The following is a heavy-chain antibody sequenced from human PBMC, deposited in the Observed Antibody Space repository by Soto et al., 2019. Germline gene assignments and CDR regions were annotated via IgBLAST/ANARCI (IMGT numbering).Heavy chain of an antibody. D-gene: IGHD3-3*01. CDR3: AKAPATYYDFWSGYYSDYYYYYMDV. CDR2: ISGSGGST. J-gene: IGHJ6*03. Sequence: GGSLRLSCAASGFTFSSYAMSWVRQAPGKGLEWVSAISGSGGSTYYADSVKGRFTISRDNSKNTLYLQMNSLRAEETAVYYCAKAPATYYDFWSGYYSDYYYYYMDVWGKGTTVTVSS. V-gene: IGHV3-23*01. CDR1: GFTFSSYA.